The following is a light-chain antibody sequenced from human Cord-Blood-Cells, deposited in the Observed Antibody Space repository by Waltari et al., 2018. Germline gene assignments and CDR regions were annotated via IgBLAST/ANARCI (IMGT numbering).Light chain of an antibody. Sequence: DIQMTQSTSSVSASVGDQVTITCRASQGISNWLSGYQQKPGIAPKLLIYAESSLQSGVPSRFSGSGSGTDFTLTISSLQPEDFATYYCQQANSFPFTFGPGTKVDIK. CDR1: QGISNW. J-gene: IGKJ3*01. CDR3: QQANSFPFT. CDR2: AES. V-gene: IGKV1D-12*01.